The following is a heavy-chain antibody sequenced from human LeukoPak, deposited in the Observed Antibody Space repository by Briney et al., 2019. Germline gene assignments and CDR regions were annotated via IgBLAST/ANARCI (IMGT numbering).Heavy chain of an antibody. CDR3: ARGRRLGYCSSTSCYGRYI. V-gene: IGHV4-34*01. J-gene: IGHJ4*02. Sequence: SETLSLTCAVCGGSFSGYYWSWIRQPPRKGLEWIGEINHSGSTNYNPSLKSRVTISVDTSKNQFSLKLSSVTAADTAVYYCARGRRLGYCSSTSCYGRYIWGQGTLVTVSS. D-gene: IGHD2-2*01. CDR1: GGSFSGYY. CDR2: INHSGST.